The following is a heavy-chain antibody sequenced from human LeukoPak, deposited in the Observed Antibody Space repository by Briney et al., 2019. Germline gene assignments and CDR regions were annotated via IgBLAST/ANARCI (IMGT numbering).Heavy chain of an antibody. D-gene: IGHD4-23*01. CDR3: AREDYGGNEDDY. V-gene: IGHV1-2*02. CDR1: GYTFTGYY. J-gene: IGHJ4*02. CDR2: INPNSGGT. Sequence: ASVKVSCKASGYTFTGYYMHWVRQAPGQGLEWMGWINPNSGGTNYAQKFQGRVTMTTDTSTSTAYMELRSLTSDDTAVYYCAREDYGGNEDDYWGQGTLVTVSS.